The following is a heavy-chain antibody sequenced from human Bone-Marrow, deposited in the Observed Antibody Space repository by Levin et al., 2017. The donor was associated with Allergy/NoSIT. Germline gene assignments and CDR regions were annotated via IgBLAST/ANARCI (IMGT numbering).Heavy chain of an antibody. D-gene: IGHD2-8*01. CDR2: IVPIFDKS. V-gene: IGHV1-69*13. CDR1: GGSFNTNA. J-gene: IGHJ4*02. Sequence: SVKVSCKVSGGSFNTNAISWVRQAPGQGLEWMGGIVPIFDKSNYAQKFQDRITITADESTNTASMELSSLRSDDSALYYCAREKRNGDFESWGQGTLVTVSS. CDR3: AREKRNGDFES.